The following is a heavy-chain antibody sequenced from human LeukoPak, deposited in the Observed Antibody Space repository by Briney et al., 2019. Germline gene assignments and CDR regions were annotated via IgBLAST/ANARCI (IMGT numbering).Heavy chain of an antibody. V-gene: IGHV3-21*01. D-gene: IGHD5-12*01. CDR3: AREHSGYDFPGRDYYYMDV. Sequence: PGGSLRLSCAASGFTFNNYNMNWVRQAPGKGLEWVSSISSISSSYIYYADSVKGRFTISRDNARNSLYLQMNSLRAEDTAVYYCAREHSGYDFPGRDYYYMDVWGKGTTVTVSS. J-gene: IGHJ6*03. CDR2: ISSISSSYI. CDR1: GFTFNNYN.